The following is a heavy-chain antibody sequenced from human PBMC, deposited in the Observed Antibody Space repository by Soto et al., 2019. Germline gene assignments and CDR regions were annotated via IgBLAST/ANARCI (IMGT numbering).Heavy chain of an antibody. D-gene: IGHD6-13*01. CDR3: ARDAAAGLNDY. CDR2: ISAYNGNT. J-gene: IGHJ4*02. Sequence: QVQLVQSGAEVKKPGASVKVSCKASGYTFTSYGISWVRQAPGQGLEWMGWISAYNGNTKYVQKFQGRVTMNTNTSTRTAYMELRSVRSDDTAVYYCARDAAAGLNDYWGQGTLVTVSS. V-gene: IGHV1-18*01. CDR1: GYTFTSYG.